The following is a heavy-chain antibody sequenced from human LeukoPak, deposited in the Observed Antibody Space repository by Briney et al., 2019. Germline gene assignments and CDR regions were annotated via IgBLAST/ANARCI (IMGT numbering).Heavy chain of an antibody. V-gene: IGHV4-30-4*01. CDR1: GGSISSGDYY. CDR2: IYYSGST. D-gene: IGHD3-10*01. Sequence: SETLSLTCTVSGGSISSGDYYWSWIRQPPGKGLEWIGYIYYSGSTYYNPSLKSRVTISVDTSKNQFSLKLSSVTAADTAVYYCAKGPPVRGVIALADYWGQGTLVTVSS. J-gene: IGHJ4*02. CDR3: AKGPPVRGVIALADY.